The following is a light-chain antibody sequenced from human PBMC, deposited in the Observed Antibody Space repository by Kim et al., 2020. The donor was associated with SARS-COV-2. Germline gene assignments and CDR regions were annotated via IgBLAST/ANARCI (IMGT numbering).Light chain of an antibody. CDR2: DAS. V-gene: IGKV3-20*01. Sequence: SPGERATISCRARQSVRNTYLAWYQQKLGQAPRLLIYDASSRATGIPDRFSGSGSETDFTLTISRLEPEDLAVYYCQQYGSSPLTFGGGTKVDIK. J-gene: IGKJ4*01. CDR3: QQYGSSPLT. CDR1: QSVRNTY.